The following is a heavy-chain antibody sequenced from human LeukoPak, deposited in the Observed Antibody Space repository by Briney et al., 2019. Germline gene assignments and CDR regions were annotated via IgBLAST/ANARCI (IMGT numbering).Heavy chain of an antibody. D-gene: IGHD3-10*01. Sequence: ASVKVSCKTSGYTFTGYYIHWVRQAPGQGLEWMGWINPNSGDTNYAQKFQGRVSMTGDTSISTAYMELSRLRSDDTAVYYCAREVLWFGELYLPYYYYYMDVWGKGTTVTISS. CDR3: AREVLWFGELYLPYYYYYMDV. J-gene: IGHJ6*03. CDR1: GYTFTGYY. CDR2: INPNSGDT. V-gene: IGHV1-2*02.